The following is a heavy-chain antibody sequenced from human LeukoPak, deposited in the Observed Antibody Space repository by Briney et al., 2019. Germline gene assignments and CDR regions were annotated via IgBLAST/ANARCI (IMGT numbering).Heavy chain of an antibody. Sequence: PGGSLRLSCAASGFSVSNNYMSWVRQAPGKGPEWGSVIYNGGITYYADSVKGRFTISRDDSKNTLYLQMNYLRVDDTAVYYCARDRDYYGSGSPDYWGQGTLVTVSS. CDR1: GFSVSNNY. CDR3: ARDRDYYGSGSPDY. D-gene: IGHD3-10*01. V-gene: IGHV3-66*01. CDR2: IYNGGIT. J-gene: IGHJ4*02.